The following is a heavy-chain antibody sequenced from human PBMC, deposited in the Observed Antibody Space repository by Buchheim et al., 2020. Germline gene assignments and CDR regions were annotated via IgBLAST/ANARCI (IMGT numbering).Heavy chain of an antibody. J-gene: IGHJ6*02. CDR2: IKSKTDGGTT. V-gene: IGHV3-15*01. Sequence: EVQLVESGGGLVKPGGSLRLSCAASGFTFSNAWMSWVRQAPGKGLEWVGRIKSKTDGGTTDYAAPVKGRFTISRDDSKNTPYLQMNSLKTEDTAVYYCTTRNGDYETLNYYYYYGMDVWGQGTT. D-gene: IGHD4-17*01. CDR1: GFTFSNAW. CDR3: TTRNGDYETLNYYYYYGMDV.